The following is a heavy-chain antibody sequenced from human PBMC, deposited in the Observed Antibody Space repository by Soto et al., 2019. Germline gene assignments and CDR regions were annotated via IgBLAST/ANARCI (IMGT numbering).Heavy chain of an antibody. CDR1: GGSFSGYY. D-gene: IGHD1-26*01. Sequence: VQLQQWGAGLLKPSETLSLTCAVYGGSFSGYYWSWIRQPPGKGLEWIGEINHIGGTNYDPSLNRRVTISLDTSKNQFTLRLSSVTAADTAVYYCARGTWDLRFDPWGQGTLVTVSS. CDR3: ARGTWDLRFDP. CDR2: INHIGGT. V-gene: IGHV4-34*01. J-gene: IGHJ5*02.